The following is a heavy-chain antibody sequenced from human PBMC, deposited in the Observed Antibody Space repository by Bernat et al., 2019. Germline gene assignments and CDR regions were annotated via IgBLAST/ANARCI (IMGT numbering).Heavy chain of an antibody. J-gene: IGHJ4*01. CDR3: AKDIITIFGVVIEGFDY. D-gene: IGHD3-3*01. Sequence: EVQLLESGGGLVQPGGSLRLSCAASGFTFSSYAMSWVRQAPGKGLEWVSAISGSGGSTYYADSVKGRFTISRDNSKNTLYLQMNSLRAEDTAVYYCAKDIITIFGVVIEGFDYWGQEPWSPSPQ. V-gene: IGHV3-23*01. CDR1: GFTFSSYA. CDR2: ISGSGGST.